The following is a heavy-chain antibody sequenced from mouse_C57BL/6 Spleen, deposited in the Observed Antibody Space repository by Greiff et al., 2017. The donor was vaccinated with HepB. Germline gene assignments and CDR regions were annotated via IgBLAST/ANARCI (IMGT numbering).Heavy chain of an antibody. CDR2: IRNKANGYTT. Sequence: EVKLMESGGGLVQPGGSLSLSCAASGFTFTDYYMSWVRQPPGKALEWLGFIRNKANGYTTEYSASVKGRFTISRDNSQSILYLQMNALRAEDSATYYCARYRGNSYAMDYWGQGTSVTVSS. D-gene: IGHD2-1*01. CDR3: ARYRGNSYAMDY. CDR1: GFTFTDYY. J-gene: IGHJ4*01. V-gene: IGHV7-3*01.